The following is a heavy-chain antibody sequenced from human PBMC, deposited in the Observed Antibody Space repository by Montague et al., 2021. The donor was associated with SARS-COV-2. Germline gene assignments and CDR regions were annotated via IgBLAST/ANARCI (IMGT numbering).Heavy chain of an antibody. CDR3: ARIPVGSKYYFDF. J-gene: IGHJ4*02. CDR2: TYYRSKRYN. Sequence: CAISGDSVSSNIATWNWIRQSPSRGLEWLVRTYYRSKRYNDYAEXVKSRITIDPDTSKHQFSLHLNSVTPEDTAVYYCARIPVGSKYYFDFWGQGTLVTVSS. V-gene: IGHV6-1*01. CDR1: GDSVSSNIAT. D-gene: IGHD2-2*01.